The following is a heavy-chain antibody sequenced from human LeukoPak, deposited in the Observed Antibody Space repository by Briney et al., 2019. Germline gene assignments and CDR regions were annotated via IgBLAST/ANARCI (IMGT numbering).Heavy chain of an antibody. CDR3: ARDTVTSRLRARFDY. CDR1: GFTVRSNY. D-gene: IGHD4-17*01. V-gene: IGHV3-66*01. CDR2: IYSGGST. J-gene: IGHJ4*02. Sequence: PGGSLRLSCAASGFTVRSNYMSWVRQAPGKGLEWVSVIYSGGSTYYADSVKGRFTISRDNAKNSLYLQMNSLRAEDTAVYYCARDTVTSRLRARFDYWGQGTLVTVSS.